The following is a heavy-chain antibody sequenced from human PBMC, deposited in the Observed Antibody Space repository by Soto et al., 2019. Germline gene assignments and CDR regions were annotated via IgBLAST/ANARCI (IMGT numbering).Heavy chain of an antibody. D-gene: IGHD3-22*01. CDR3: AKPKDSSTYSTFDY. CDR1: GVTFDDYA. V-gene: IGHV3-9*01. CDR2: ISWNSGDI. J-gene: IGHJ4*02. Sequence: GGSLRLSCASSGVTFDDYAMHWVRQGPGKGLEWVSSISWNSGDIVYADSVKGRFTISRDNPKNTLYLQTNGLRAEDTALYYCAKPKDSSTYSTFDYWGQGTLVTVSS.